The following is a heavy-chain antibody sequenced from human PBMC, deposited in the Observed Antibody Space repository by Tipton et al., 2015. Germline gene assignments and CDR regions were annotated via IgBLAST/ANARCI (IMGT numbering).Heavy chain of an antibody. Sequence: TLSLTCTVSGGSLIGGSYYWSWVRQHPEKGLEWIGYIYYSGNTYYNPSLKNRVTMSVDTSKNQFSLNLRSVTAADTAVYYCARVGYCGGSCFSGYYGMDVRGRGTTVTVSS. CDR3: ARVGYCGGSCFSGYYGMDV. CDR2: IYYSGNT. D-gene: IGHD2-21*01. J-gene: IGHJ6*02. CDR1: GGSLIGGSYY. V-gene: IGHV4-31*03.